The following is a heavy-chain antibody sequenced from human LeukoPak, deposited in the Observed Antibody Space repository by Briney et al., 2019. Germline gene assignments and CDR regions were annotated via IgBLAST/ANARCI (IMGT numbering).Heavy chain of an antibody. V-gene: IGHV3-21*01. J-gene: IGHJ4*02. D-gene: IGHD3-3*01. CDR1: GFTFSSYW. CDR3: ASLMSGYGPRRLDY. CDR2: ISSSSSYI. Sequence: GGSLRLSCAASGFTFSSYWMNWVRQAPGKGLEWVSSISSSSSYIYYADSVKGRFTISRDNAKNSLYLQMNSLRAEDTAVYYCASLMSGYGPRRLDYWGQGTLVTVSS.